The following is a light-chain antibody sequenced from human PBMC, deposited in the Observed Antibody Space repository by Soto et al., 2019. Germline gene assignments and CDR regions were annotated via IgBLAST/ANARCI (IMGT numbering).Light chain of an antibody. CDR3: QHYNSYSEA. Sequence: IQMTQSPSTLSGSVGDRVTITCRASQTISSWLAWYQQKPGKAPKLLIYKASTLKSGVPSRFSGSGSGTEFTLTIRSLKPDDFATYYCQHYNSYSEAFGQVTQVDIX. CDR1: QTISSW. CDR2: KAS. V-gene: IGKV1-5*03. J-gene: IGKJ1*01.